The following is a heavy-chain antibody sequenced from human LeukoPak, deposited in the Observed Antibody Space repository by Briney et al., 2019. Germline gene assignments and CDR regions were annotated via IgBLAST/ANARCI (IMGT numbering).Heavy chain of an antibody. CDR1: GGTFSTYT. D-gene: IGHD2-15*01. J-gene: IGHJ3*02. V-gene: IGHV1-69*05. CDR3: ARDRSFSSPDAFDI. Sequence: GASVKVSCKPSGGTFSTYTVSWVRQAPGQGLEWMGGIIPIFGTAKYAQKFQGRVTITTDESTSTAYMELSSLRSEDTAMYYCARDRSFSSPDAFDIWGQGTMVTVFS. CDR2: IIPIFGTA.